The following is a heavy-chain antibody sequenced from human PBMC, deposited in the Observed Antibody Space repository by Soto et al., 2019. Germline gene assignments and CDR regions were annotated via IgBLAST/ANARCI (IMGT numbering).Heavy chain of an antibody. V-gene: IGHV1-69*13. CDR1: GGTFSSYA. D-gene: IGHD3-3*01. CDR3: ARVPGGDFWSGYSIAFDY. Sequence: SVKVSCKASGGTFSSYAISWVRQAPGQGLEWMGGIIPIFGTANYAQKFQGRVTITADESTSTAYMELSSLRSEDTAVYYCARVPGGDFWSGYSIAFDYWGQGTLVTVSS. J-gene: IGHJ4*02. CDR2: IIPIFGTA.